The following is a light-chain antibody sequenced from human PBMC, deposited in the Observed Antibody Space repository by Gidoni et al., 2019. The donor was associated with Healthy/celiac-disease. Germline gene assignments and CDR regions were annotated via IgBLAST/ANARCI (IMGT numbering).Light chain of an antibody. CDR1: QSVSSY. V-gene: IGKV3-11*01. J-gene: IGKJ1*01. CDR2: DAS. CDR3: QQRSNWRT. Sequence: EIVLTHSLATLSLSPGERATLSCRASQSVSSYLAWYQQKPGQAPRLLIYDASNRATGIPARFSGSGSGTDFTLTISSLEPEDFAVYYCQQRSNWRTFGQGTKVEIK.